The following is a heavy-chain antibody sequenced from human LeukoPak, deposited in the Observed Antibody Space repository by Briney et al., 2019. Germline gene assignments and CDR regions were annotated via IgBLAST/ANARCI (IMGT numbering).Heavy chain of an antibody. CDR3: AREEDIVVVVAAQDPHYGMDV. V-gene: IGHV3-21*01. CDR2: ISSSSSYI. CDR1: GFTFSSYS. J-gene: IGHJ6*02. Sequence: GGSLRLSCAAFGFTFSSYSMNWVRQAPGKGLEWVSSISSSSSYIYYADSVKGRFTISRDNAKNSLYLQMNSLRAEDTAVYYCAREEDIVVVVAAQDPHYGMDVWGQGTTVTVSS. D-gene: IGHD2-15*01.